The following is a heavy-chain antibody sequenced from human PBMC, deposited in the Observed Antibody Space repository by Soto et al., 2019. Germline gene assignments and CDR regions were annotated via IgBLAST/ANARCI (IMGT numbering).Heavy chain of an antibody. J-gene: IGHJ4*02. Sequence: EVQLVESGGGLVQPGGSLKLSCAASGFSFSGSAMHWVRQASGRGLEWVGRIRSETSSYATAYAASVTGRFTISRDDSKNTAYLQMNSLKSEDSAVYYCARDGDHELTDYWGQGTLVTVSS. D-gene: IGHD4-17*01. CDR3: ARDGDHELTDY. V-gene: IGHV3-73*01. CDR1: GFSFSGSA. CDR2: IRSETSSYAT.